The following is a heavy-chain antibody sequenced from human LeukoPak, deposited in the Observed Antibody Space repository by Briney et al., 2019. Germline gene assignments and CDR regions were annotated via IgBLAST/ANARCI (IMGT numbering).Heavy chain of an antibody. Sequence: SETLSLTCAVYGGSFSGYYWSWIRQPPGKWLECIGEIHHSGSINYNPSLKSRVTLSVDTSKNQFSLKLSSVTAADTAVYYCARSRGWLQSHPLGYWGQGTLVTVSP. D-gene: IGHD5-24*01. J-gene: IGHJ4*02. CDR2: IHHSGSI. CDR3: ARSRGWLQSHPLGY. CDR1: GGSFSGYY. V-gene: IGHV4-34*01.